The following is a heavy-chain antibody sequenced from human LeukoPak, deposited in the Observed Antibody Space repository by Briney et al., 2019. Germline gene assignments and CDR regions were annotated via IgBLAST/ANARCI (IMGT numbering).Heavy chain of an antibody. CDR3: ARADDFWSGYYPYFDY. D-gene: IGHD3-3*01. CDR2: ISAYNGNT. Sequence: ASVKVSCKASGYTFTSYGISWVRQAPGQGLEWMGWISAYNGNTKYSPNLQDRVTMTTDTSSRTAYLEMRSLRSDDTAVYYCARADDFWSGYYPYFDYWGQGTLVTVSS. V-gene: IGHV1-18*01. J-gene: IGHJ4*02. CDR1: GYTFTSYG.